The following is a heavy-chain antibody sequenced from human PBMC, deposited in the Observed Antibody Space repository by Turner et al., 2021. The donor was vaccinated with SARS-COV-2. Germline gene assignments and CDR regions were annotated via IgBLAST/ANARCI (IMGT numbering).Heavy chain of an antibody. CDR2: IYSGGST. CDR3: ARDLEAAAGP. J-gene: IGHJ4*02. D-gene: IGHD6-13*01. Sequence: EVQLVESGGGLVQPGGSLRLSCAASGFTVSSTYMSWVRQALGKGLEWVSVIYSGGSTYYADSVKGRFTISRDNSKNTLYLQMNSLRAEDTAVYYCARDLEAAAGPWGQGTLVTVSS. V-gene: IGHV3-66*01. CDR1: GFTVSSTY.